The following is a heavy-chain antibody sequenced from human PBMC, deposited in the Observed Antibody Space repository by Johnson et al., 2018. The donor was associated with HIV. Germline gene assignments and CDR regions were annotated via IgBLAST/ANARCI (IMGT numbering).Heavy chain of an antibody. CDR3: AREASGSLDAFDI. D-gene: IGHD1-26*01. CDR1: GFTFDDYG. V-gene: IGHV3-23*04. Sequence: VLLVESGGGVVQPGGSLRLSCAASGFTFDDYGMTWVRQTPGKGLEWVSAISGSGGSTYYADSVKGRFTISRDNSKNTLYLQMNSLRAEDMAVYYCAREASGSLDAFDIWGQGTMVTVSS. J-gene: IGHJ3*02. CDR2: ISGSGGST.